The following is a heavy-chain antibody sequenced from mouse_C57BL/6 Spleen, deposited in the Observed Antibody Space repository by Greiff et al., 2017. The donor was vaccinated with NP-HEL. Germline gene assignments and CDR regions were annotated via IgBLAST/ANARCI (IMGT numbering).Heavy chain of an antibody. V-gene: IGHV1-62-2*01. CDR1: GYTFTEYT. J-gene: IGHJ3*01. CDR2: FYPGSGSI. Sequence: QVQLQQSGAELVKPGASVKLSCKASGYTFTEYTIHWVKQRSGQGLEWIGWFYPGSGSIKYNEKFKDKATLTADKSSSTVYMELSRLTSEDSAVYFCARHEDPLFTTVETAWFAYWGQGTLVTVSA. CDR3: ARHEDPLFTTVETAWFAY. D-gene: IGHD1-1*01.